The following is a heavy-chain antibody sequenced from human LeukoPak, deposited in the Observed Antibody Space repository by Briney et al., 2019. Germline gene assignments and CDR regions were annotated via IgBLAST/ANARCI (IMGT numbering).Heavy chain of an antibody. CDR3: ARVGRVAYSSSWCLDY. V-gene: IGHV3-21*01. CDR2: IYDSSSDI. D-gene: IGHD2-2*01. CDR1: GFTFNSYA. J-gene: IGHJ4*02. Sequence: GGSLRLSCVASGFTFNSYAISWVRHAPGKGLECVSSIYDSSSDIYYTHSLKGRFTISRDNAKNSLYLQMNSLRAEDTAVYYCARVGRVAYSSSWCLDYWGEGTLVTVSS.